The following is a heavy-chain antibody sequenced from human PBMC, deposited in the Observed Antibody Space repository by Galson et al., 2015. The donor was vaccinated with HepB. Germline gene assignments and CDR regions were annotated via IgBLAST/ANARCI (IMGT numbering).Heavy chain of an antibody. D-gene: IGHD3-10*01. CDR3: ARVHGSGSYGYGMDV. Sequence: SLRLSCASSGFTLSTYSMNWVRQAPGKGLEWVSSISSSSLYVYYADSVRGRFTVSRDNAKNSHYLQMNSLSAEDTAVYYCARVHGSGSYGYGMDVWGQGTTVTVS. CDR2: ISSSSLYV. J-gene: IGHJ6*02. CDR1: GFTLSTYS. V-gene: IGHV3-21*01.